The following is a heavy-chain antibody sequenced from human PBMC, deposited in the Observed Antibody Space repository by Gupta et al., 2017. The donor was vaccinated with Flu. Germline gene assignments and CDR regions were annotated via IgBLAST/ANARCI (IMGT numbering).Heavy chain of an antibody. CDR1: GFTFSDYY. CDR3: ARDRDIVVDRDYYYYGMDV. Sequence: QVQLVESGGGLVKPGGSLRLSCAASGFTFSDYYISWIRQAPGKGLEWVSYISSSSSYTNYADSVKGRFTISRDNAKNSLYLQMNSLRAEDTAVYYCARDRDIVVDRDYYYYGMDVWGQGTTVTVSS. CDR2: ISSSSSYT. V-gene: IGHV3-11*05. J-gene: IGHJ6*02. D-gene: IGHD2-15*01.